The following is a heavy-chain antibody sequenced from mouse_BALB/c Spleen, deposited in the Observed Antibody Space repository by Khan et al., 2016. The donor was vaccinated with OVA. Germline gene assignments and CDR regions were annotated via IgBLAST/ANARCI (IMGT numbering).Heavy chain of an antibody. CDR2: IDPANGNT. J-gene: IGHJ4*01. CDR1: GFNIKDTY. Sequence: VQLKQSGAELVKPGASVKLSCTASGFNIKDTYIHWVMQRPEQGLEWIGRIDPANGNTKYDPKFQGKATITADTSSNTDYLQLSSLTSEDTAVYYCAGWEWSYAMDYWGQGTSVTVSS. V-gene: IGHV14-3*02. D-gene: IGHD1-3*01. CDR3: AGWEWSYAMDY.